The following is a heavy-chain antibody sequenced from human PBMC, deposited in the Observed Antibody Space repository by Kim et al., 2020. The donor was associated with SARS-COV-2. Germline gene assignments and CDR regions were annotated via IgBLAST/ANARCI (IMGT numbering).Heavy chain of an antibody. CDR1: GFTFSSYA. D-gene: IGHD3-10*01. CDR2: IRRSGGST. Sequence: GGSLRLSCAASGFTFSSYAMSWVRQAPGKGLEWVSGIRRSGGSTSYAASFPCLFPLSLAPSPPTLSLPLTILLTSDTSLYYFSTNLSYYSGSGSDYWGQ. J-gene: IGHJ4*02. V-gene: IGHV3-23*01. CDR3: STNLSYYSGSGSDY.